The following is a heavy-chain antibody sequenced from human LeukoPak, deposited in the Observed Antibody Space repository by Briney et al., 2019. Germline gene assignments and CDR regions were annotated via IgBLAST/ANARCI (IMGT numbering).Heavy chain of an antibody. V-gene: IGHV3-7*01. J-gene: IGHJ4*02. CDR1: GFSVDKYW. CDR3: AREDFGRVD. D-gene: IGHD3/OR15-3a*01. CDR2: IQKDSET. Sequence: PGGSLRLSCTVSGFSVDKYWMNWVRQAPGKGLEWVANIQKDSETDYVHSVTGRFTIARDNAKNSLLLQMNSLRAEDTAVYFCAREDFGRVDWGQGTLVTVSS.